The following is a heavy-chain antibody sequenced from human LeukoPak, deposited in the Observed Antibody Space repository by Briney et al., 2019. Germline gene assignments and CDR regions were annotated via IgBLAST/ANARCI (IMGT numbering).Heavy chain of an antibody. CDR3: ARHPSGRMWLQQGGWFDP. Sequence: SETLSLTCSVSGDTISTSDHYWGWIRQPPGKGLEWIGSIYYTGNTYYNPSLKNRVTISVDTSKNQFSLKLTSVTAADTAVYYCARHPSGRMWLQQGGWFDPWGQGTLVTVSS. V-gene: IGHV4-39*01. CDR1: GDTISTSDHY. D-gene: IGHD5-24*01. J-gene: IGHJ5*02. CDR2: IYYTGNT.